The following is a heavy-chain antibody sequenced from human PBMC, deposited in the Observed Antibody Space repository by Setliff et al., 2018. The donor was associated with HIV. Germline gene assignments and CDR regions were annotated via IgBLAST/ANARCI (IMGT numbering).Heavy chain of an antibody. Sequence: PSETLSLTCTVSGGSISSSSYYWGWIRQPPGKGLEWIGSVYSSGSTYYNPSLKSRVTISVDTSRSQFSLKLSSVTAADTAVYYCARGRDKYGPIDYWGQGTLVTVSS. D-gene: IGHD3-10*01. J-gene: IGHJ4*02. V-gene: IGHV4-39*07. CDR3: ARGRDKYGPIDY. CDR1: GGSISSSSYY. CDR2: VYSSGST.